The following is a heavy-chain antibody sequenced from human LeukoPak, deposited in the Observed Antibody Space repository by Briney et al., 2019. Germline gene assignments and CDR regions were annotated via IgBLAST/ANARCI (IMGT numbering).Heavy chain of an antibody. D-gene: IGHD5-18*01. CDR3: AGRVTGYSSGYVY. J-gene: IGHJ4*02. V-gene: IGHV3-23*01. CDR1: GFTFSTSA. CDR2: ISGSAHKI. Sequence: GGSLRLSCAASGFTFSTSAVSWVRQAPEKGLDWVSVISGSAHKIRYADSVKGRFTISRDNSENIVYLQMNNLRAEDTAVYYCAGRVTGYSSGYVYWGQGTLVTVSS.